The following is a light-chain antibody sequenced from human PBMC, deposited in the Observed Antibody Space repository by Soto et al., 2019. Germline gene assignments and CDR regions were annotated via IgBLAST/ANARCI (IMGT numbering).Light chain of an antibody. CDR1: QSVINK. J-gene: IGKJ1*01. CDR2: GAS. Sequence: EIVLTQSPGTLPSSPGERATFSCRASQSVINKLAWYQQRPGQAPRLLIYGASIRATGIPDRFSGSGSGTDFTLTISRLESEDFAVYYCQQYGNLLWTFGQGTKVDIK. CDR3: QQYGNLLWT. V-gene: IGKV3-20*01.